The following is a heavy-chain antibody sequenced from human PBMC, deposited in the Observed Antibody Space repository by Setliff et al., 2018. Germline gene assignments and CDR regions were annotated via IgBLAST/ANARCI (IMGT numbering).Heavy chain of an antibody. J-gene: IGHJ4*02. Sequence: SETLSLTCTVSGDSISSRRSYWGWFRQPAGKGLEWIGQIYTSWSTNYNPSLKSRVTISVDTSRNQFSLRLQSVTAADTAVYFCARDDPNHYDVSGYSVGYFDYWGLGTPVTVSS. CDR1: GDSISSRRSY. D-gene: IGHD3-22*01. CDR3: ARDDPNHYDVSGYSVGYFDY. CDR2: IYTSWST. V-gene: IGHV4-61*09.